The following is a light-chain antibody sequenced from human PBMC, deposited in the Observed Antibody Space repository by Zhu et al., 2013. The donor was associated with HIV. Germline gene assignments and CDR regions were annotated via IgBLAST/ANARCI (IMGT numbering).Light chain of an antibody. CDR2: GAS. V-gene: IGKV3-20*01. CDR3: QQYGRSLPLT. J-gene: IGKJ3*01. CDR1: ENINSDF. Sequence: EIVLTQAPGTLSLSLGERATLSCTSTENINSDFLAWYQLKPGQAPRLLIYGASIRATGIPDRFSGSGSGTDFTLNISRLEPEDFAVYYCQQYGRSLPLTFGPGTKVDIK.